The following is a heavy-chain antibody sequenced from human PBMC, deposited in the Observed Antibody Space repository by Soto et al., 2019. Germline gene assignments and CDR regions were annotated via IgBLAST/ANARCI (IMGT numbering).Heavy chain of an antibody. CDR3: TTDLGLGELSLYY. J-gene: IGHJ4*02. V-gene: IGHV3-15*01. D-gene: IGHD3-16*02. CDR2: IKSKTDGGTT. Sequence: GGSLRLSCAASGFTFSNAWMSWVRQAPGKGLEWVGRIKSKTDGGTTDYAAPVKGRFTISRDDSKNTLYLQMNSLKTEDTAVYYCTTDLGLGELSLYYWGQGTVVTVSS. CDR1: GFTFSNAW.